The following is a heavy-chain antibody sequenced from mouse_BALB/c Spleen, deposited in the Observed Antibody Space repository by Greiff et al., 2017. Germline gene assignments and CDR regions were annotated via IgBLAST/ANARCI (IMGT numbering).Heavy chain of an antibody. Sequence: QVQLQQSGAELVRPGVSVKISCKGSGYTFTDYAMHWVKQSHAKSLEWIGVISTYYGDASYNQKFKGKATMTVDKSSSTAYMELARLTSEDSAIYYCARSEGLLGAMDYWGQGTSVTVSS. V-gene: IGHV1S137*01. CDR3: ARSEGLLGAMDY. CDR1: GYTFTDYA. D-gene: IGHD2-3*01. J-gene: IGHJ4*01. CDR2: ISTYYGDA.